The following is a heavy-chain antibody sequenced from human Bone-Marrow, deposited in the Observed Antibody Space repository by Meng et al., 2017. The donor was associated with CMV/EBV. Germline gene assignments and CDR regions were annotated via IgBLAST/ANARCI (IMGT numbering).Heavy chain of an antibody. D-gene: IGHD1-1*01. CDR3: ARTEVPYYYYYGMDV. V-gene: IGHV3-48*04. CDR2: ISSSSSTI. CDR1: GFTFSSYS. J-gene: IGHJ6*02. Sequence: GESLKISCAASGFTFSSYSMNWVRQAPGKGLEWVSYISSSSSTIYYADSVKGRFTISRDNAKNSLYLQMNSLRAEDTAVYYCARTEVPYYYYYGMDVWGQGTTVTVSS.